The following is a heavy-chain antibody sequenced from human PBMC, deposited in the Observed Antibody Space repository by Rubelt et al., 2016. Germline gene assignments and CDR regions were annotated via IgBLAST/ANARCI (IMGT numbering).Heavy chain of an antibody. V-gene: IGHV1-18*01. CDR1: GYTFTSYG. J-gene: IGHJ5*02. Sequence: QVQLVQSGAEVKKPGASVKVSCKASGYTFTSYGISWVRQAPGQGLEWMGWISAYNGNTNYAQKLQGRVTMTRGPSTGTVYMGLGSLRAEDTAVYYCARDPYSSSWYVWSWFDPWGQGTLVTVSS. D-gene: IGHD6-13*01. CDR2: ISAYNGNT. CDR3: ARDPYSSSWYVWSWFDP.